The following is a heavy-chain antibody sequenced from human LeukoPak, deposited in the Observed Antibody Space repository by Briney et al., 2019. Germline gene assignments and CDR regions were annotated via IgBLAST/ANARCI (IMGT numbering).Heavy chain of an antibody. CDR2: IYHSGST. CDR1: GYSISSGYY. J-gene: IGHJ4*02. D-gene: IGHD4-17*01. CDR3: ARGAYDYGDYVGY. V-gene: IGHV4-38-2*02. Sequence: PSETLSLTCTVSGYSISSGYYWGWIRQPPGKGLEWIGSIYHSGSTYYNPSLKSRVTISVDTSKNQFSLKLSSVTAADAAVYYCARGAYDYGDYVGYWGQGTLVTVSS.